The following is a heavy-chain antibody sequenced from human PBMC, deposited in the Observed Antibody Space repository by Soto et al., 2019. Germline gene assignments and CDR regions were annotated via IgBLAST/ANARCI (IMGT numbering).Heavy chain of an antibody. J-gene: IGHJ4*02. CDR1: GGSISSGDYY. Sequence: QVQLQESGPGLVKPSQTLSLTCTVSGGSISSGDYYWSWIRQPPGKGLEWIGYIYYSGSTYYNPSLKSRVTISVDTSTNQFSLKLSSVTAADTAVYYCARDYYDSSGYYGYFDYWGQGTLVTVSS. D-gene: IGHD3-22*01. CDR3: ARDYYDSSGYYGYFDY. CDR2: IYYSGST. V-gene: IGHV4-30-4*01.